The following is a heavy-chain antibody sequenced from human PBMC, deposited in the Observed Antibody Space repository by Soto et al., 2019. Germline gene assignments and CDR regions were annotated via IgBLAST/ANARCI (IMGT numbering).Heavy chain of an antibody. Sequence: QITLKESGPTLVKPTQTLTLTCTFSGFSLSTSGVGVGWIRQPPGKALEWLALIYWDDDKRYSPSLKSRLTITKDTSKNHEVLTMTNMEPVDTATYYCAHITPTIASSGTAHIFDYWGQGTLVTVSS. V-gene: IGHV2-5*02. CDR3: AHITPTIASSGTAHIFDY. J-gene: IGHJ4*02. D-gene: IGHD6-13*01. CDR2: IYWDDDK. CDR1: GFSLSTSGVG.